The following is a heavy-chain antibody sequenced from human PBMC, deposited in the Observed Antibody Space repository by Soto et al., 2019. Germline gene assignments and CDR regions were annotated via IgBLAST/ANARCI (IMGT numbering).Heavy chain of an antibody. D-gene: IGHD1-20*01. J-gene: IGHJ4*02. Sequence: EVQLVESGGGLIQPGGSLRLSCAASGFTVSSKYMSWVRQAPGKGLEWVSVIYTDGRTFYADSVKGRFTISRDNSKNTLYLQMDSLRAEDTAVYYCARGVTVGVTGPDYLCQGKLVTVSS. CDR1: GFTVSSKY. CDR2: IYTDGRT. CDR3: ARGVTVGVTGPDY. V-gene: IGHV3-53*01.